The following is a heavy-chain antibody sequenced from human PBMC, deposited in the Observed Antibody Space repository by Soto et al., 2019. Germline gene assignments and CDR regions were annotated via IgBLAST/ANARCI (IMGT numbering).Heavy chain of an antibody. Sequence: QITLKESGPTLVKPTQTLTLTCTFSGFSLSSTRMAVGWIRQPPGKALEGLALIYWDDDKRYNPFLKSRLTITKDTSKNQVVLTMSNMDPVDTARYYCAHIVVAGLGYYFDYWGQGTLVTVSS. V-gene: IGHV2-5*02. J-gene: IGHJ4*02. CDR3: AHIVVAGLGYYFDY. CDR1: GFSLSSTRMA. D-gene: IGHD6-19*01. CDR2: IYWDDDK.